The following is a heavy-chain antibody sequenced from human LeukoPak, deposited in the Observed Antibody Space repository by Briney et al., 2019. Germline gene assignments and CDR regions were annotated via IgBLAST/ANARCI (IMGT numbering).Heavy chain of an antibody. Sequence: QSGGSLRLSCAASGFTFSSYGMHWVRQAPGKGLEWVAVILSDGSKEFYTESVKGRFTISRDNSKNMLYLQISSLRAEDTAVYYCARDPSIFAYCTGTSCYFGWFDPWGQGTLVTVSS. V-gene: IGHV3-30*19. D-gene: IGHD2-2*01. CDR2: ILSDGSKE. CDR1: GFTFSSYG. J-gene: IGHJ5*02. CDR3: ARDPSIFAYCTGTSCYFGWFDP.